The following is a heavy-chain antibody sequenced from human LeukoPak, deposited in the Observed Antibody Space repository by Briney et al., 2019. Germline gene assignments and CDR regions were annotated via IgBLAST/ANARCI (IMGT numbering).Heavy chain of an antibody. CDR1: GFTFSSYA. D-gene: IGHD2-2*01. V-gene: IGHV3-23*01. CDR3: AKVSTTSCYGWNDY. CDR2: ISDSDGNT. J-gene: IGHJ4*02. Sequence: PGGSLRLSCAVSGFTFSSYAVSWVRQAPGKGLKWVSAISDSDGNTYYADSVKGRFTISRDNSKSTLYLQMNSLRADDTAVYYCAKVSTTSCYGWNDYWGQGTLVTVSS.